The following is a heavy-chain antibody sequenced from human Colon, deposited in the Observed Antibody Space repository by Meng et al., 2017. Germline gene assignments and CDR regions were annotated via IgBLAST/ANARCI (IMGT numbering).Heavy chain of an antibody. Sequence: ATVKVSCEASGYSFTSYSISWIRQAPGQGLEWMGWISAHNGNTHYAQSLQGRVTLTTDTSTSTAYMEVRSLRSDDTAVYYCMNMATTADYYYYGKDAWGQGTTVTVSS. V-gene: IGHV1-18*01. CDR3: MNMATTADYYYYGKDA. J-gene: IGHJ6*02. CDR2: ISAHNGNT. D-gene: IGHD5-24*01. CDR1: GYSFTSYS.